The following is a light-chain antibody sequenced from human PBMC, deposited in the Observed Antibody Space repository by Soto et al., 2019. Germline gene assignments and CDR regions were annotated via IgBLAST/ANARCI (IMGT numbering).Light chain of an antibody. CDR3: SSYTSSSTPYV. Sequence: QSALTQPASVSGSPGQSITISCTGTSSDVGAYNYVSWYQQHPGKAPKLMIHEVSKRPSGVCNRFSGSKSGNTASLTISGLQAEDEADYYCSSYTSSSTPYVFGTGTKVTVL. J-gene: IGLJ1*01. CDR2: EVS. V-gene: IGLV2-14*01. CDR1: SSDVGAYNY.